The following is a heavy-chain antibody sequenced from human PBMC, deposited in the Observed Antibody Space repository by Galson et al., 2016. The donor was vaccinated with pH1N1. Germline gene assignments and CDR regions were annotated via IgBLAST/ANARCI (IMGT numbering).Heavy chain of an antibody. Sequence: QSGAEVKKPGESLKISCKGSGYRFTSYWIGWVRQMPGKGLEWMGMIKPGDSDTRYSPSFQGQVIISADKSISTAYLQWSSLKASDTDMYYCARFHSSGSYNGAVDIWGQGTMVTVSS. J-gene: IGHJ3*02. D-gene: IGHD3-10*01. CDR3: ARFHSSGSYNGAVDI. CDR2: IKPGDSDT. CDR1: GYRFTSYW. V-gene: IGHV5-51*01.